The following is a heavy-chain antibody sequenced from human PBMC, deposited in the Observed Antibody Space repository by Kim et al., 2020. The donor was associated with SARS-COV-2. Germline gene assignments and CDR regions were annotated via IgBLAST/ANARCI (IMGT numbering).Heavy chain of an antibody. D-gene: IGHD3-10*01. CDR2: IYYSGST. J-gene: IGHJ4*02. Sequence: SETLSLTCTVSGGSISSYYWSWIRQPPGKGLEWIGYIYYSGSTNYNPSLKSRVTISVDTSKNQFSLKLSSVTAADTAVYYCASTRMGTYYYGSGSYWVFDYWGQGTLVTVSS. CDR3: ASTRMGTYYYGSGSYWVFDY. CDR1: GGSISSYY. V-gene: IGHV4-59*13.